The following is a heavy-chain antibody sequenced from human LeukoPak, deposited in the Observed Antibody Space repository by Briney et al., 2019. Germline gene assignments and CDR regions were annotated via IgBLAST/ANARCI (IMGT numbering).Heavy chain of an antibody. V-gene: IGHV3-15*01. Sequence: GGSLTLSCAPSAFTSSNASMSWVRQAPGKWLEWVGRIKSKTDGATTDYAAPVKGRFTISRDDSKNTLYLQMNSLKTEDTAVYYCTTPSYYDFWSGYSTYWGQGTLVTVSS. CDR3: TTPSYYDFWSGYSTY. D-gene: IGHD3-3*01. CDR1: AFTSSNAS. J-gene: IGHJ4*02. CDR2: IKSKTDGATT.